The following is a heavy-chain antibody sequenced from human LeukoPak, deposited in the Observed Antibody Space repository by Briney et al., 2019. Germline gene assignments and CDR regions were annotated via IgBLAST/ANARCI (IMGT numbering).Heavy chain of an antibody. V-gene: IGHV3-21*01. Sequence: PGGSLRLSCAASGFTFSSYSMSWVRQAPGKGLEWVSSISSSSSYIYYADSVKGRFTISRDNAKNSLYLQMNSLRAEDTAVYYCARDHVVAKDFDYWGQGTLVTVSS. CDR1: GFTFSSYS. CDR3: ARDHVVAKDFDY. CDR2: ISSSSSYI. D-gene: IGHD2-21*01. J-gene: IGHJ4*02.